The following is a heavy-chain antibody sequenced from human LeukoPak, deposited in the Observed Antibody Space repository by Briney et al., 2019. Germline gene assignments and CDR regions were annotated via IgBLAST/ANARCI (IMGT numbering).Heavy chain of an antibody. CDR2: IYYSGTT. CDR1: GGSISSSPYY. D-gene: IGHD2-15*01. CDR3: ARDHPYCSGGSCYVY. V-gene: IGHV4-39*07. J-gene: IGHJ4*02. Sequence: PSGTLSLTCTVSGGSISSSPYYWGWIRQPPGKGLEWIGSIYYSGTTHYNPSLESRVTISVDTSKNQFSLKLSSVTAADTAVYYCARDHPYCSGGSCYVYWGQGTLVTVSS.